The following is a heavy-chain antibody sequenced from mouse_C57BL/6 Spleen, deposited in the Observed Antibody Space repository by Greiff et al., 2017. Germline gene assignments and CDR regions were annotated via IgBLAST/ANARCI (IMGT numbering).Heavy chain of an antibody. CDR3: TPIYYGYDSWFAY. Sequence: QVQLQQSGAELMKPGASVKLSCKATGYTFTGYWIEWVKQRPGHGLEWIGEILPGSGSTNYNEKFKGKATFTADTSSNTAYLQLSSLTSEDTAVYYCTPIYYGYDSWFAYWGQGTLVTVAA. CDR2: ILPGSGST. V-gene: IGHV1-9*01. J-gene: IGHJ3*01. D-gene: IGHD2-2*01. CDR1: GYTFTGYW.